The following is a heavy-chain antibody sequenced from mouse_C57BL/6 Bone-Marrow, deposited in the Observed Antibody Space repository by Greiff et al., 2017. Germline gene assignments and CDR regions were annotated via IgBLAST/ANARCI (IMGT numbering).Heavy chain of an antibody. CDR2: IYPGSGNT. Sequence: LVESGPELVKPGASVKISCKASGYTFTDYYINWVKQRPGQGLEWIGWIYPGSGNTKYNEKFKGKATLTVDTSSSTAYMQLSSLTSEDSAVYFCARELNYYGSSSYWYFDVWGTGTTVTVSS. CDR1: GYTFTDYY. J-gene: IGHJ1*03. V-gene: IGHV1-84*01. D-gene: IGHD1-1*01. CDR3: ARELNYYGSSSYWYFDV.